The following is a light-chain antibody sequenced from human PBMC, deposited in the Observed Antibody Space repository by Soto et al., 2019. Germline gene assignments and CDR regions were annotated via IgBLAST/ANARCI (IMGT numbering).Light chain of an antibody. Sequence: QSVLTQPSSLSGSPGQSITISCTGTSNDFGGFNYVSWYQQPPGKAPKLMIYDVSNRPSGVSNRFSGSKSGNTASLPFSGLQAEDEADYYCSSYTSSSTPLFVFGTGTKVT. CDR2: DVS. J-gene: IGLJ1*01. CDR3: SSYTSSSTPLFV. V-gene: IGLV2-14*01. CDR1: SNDFGGFNY.